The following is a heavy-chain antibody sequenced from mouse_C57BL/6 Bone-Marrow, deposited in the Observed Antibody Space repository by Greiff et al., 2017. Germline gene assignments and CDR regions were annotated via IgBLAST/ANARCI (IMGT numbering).Heavy chain of an antibody. J-gene: IGHJ4*01. V-gene: IGHV1-9*01. D-gene: IGHD1-1*01. CDR2: ILPGSGST. CDR3: GRYSSSYEARDY. CDR1: GYTFTGYW. Sequence: VQLQQSGAELTKPGASVKLSCKATGYTFTGYWIEWVKQRPGHGLEWIGEILPGSGSTYYNEQFKGKATFTADTSSNTDYMSLRSLTTEDSAICYCGRYSSSYEARDYWGQGTSVTVSS.